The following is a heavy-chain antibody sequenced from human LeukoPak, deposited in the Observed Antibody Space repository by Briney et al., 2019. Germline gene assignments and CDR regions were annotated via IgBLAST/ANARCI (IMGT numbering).Heavy chain of an antibody. D-gene: IGHD1-26*01. V-gene: IGHV3-23*01. CDR1: GFTFSSYA. CDR3: AKGLENGKVGATPFYYYYGMDV. CDR2: ISGSGGST. Sequence: GGSLRLSCAASGFTFSSYAMSWVRQAPGKGLEWVSAISGSGGSTYYADSVKGRFTISRDNSKNTLYLQMNSLRAEDTAVYYCAKGLENGKVGATPFYYYYGMDVWGQGTTVTVSS. J-gene: IGHJ6*02.